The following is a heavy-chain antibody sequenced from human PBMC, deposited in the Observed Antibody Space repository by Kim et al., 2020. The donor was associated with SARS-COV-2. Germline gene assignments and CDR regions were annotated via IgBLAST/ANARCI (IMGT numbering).Heavy chain of an antibody. D-gene: IGHD3-10*02. V-gene: IGHV4-4*02. CDR3: AQSSVRRCLDT. Sequence: SETLSLTCAVSGGSISGDDWWSWVRQPPGKGLEWIGEIYHGGTTNYNPSLKSRVTISIAKSKNQFSLKLNSVTAADTAVYSCAQSSVRRCLDTWGQGTLV. CDR2: IYHGGTT. CDR1: GGSISGDDW. J-gene: IGHJ5*02.